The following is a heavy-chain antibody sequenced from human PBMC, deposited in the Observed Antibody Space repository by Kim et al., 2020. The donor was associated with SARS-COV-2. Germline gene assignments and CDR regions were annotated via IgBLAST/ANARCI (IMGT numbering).Heavy chain of an antibody. CDR3: TTDSFDYSSSWYFDC. Sequence: GGSLRLSCATSGFTFSNAWMTWVRQAPGKGLEWVGHIKSKTDGETTDYAAPVKGRFTISRDDSKNTLYLQMHSLKPEDTAVYYCTTDSFDYSSSWYFDCWGQGTLVTVSS. J-gene: IGHJ4*02. V-gene: IGHV3-15*01. CDR2: IKSKTDGETT. CDR1: GFTFSNAW. D-gene: IGHD6-13*01.